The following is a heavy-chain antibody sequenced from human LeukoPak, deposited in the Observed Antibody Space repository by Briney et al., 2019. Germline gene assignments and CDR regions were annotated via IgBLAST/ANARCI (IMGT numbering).Heavy chain of an antibody. V-gene: IGHV3-23*01. D-gene: IGHD2-2*01. Sequence: PGGSLRLSCAASGFTFSSYSMNWVRQAPGKGLEWVSAISGSGGSTYYADSVKGRFTISRDNSKNTLYLQMNSLRAEDTAVYYCAKGPRSVVPAAIGDYSGQGTLVTVSS. CDR2: ISGSGGST. CDR1: GFTFSSYS. J-gene: IGHJ4*02. CDR3: AKGPRSVVPAAIGDY.